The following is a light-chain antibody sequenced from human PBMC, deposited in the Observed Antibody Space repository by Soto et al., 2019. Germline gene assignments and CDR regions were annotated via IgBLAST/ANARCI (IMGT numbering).Light chain of an antibody. V-gene: IGLV2-14*03. CDR3: SEYTTRTHLD. CDR2: DVS. Sequence: QSMLTQPASVSGSPEQSITISCTGTSSDVGGYNYVSWYQHHPGKAPKLMIYDVSNRPSGVSNRFSGSKSGNTASLTIPGFHFVDEDDYARSEYTTRTHLDFGPGTKVT. CDR1: SSDVGGYNY. J-gene: IGLJ1*01.